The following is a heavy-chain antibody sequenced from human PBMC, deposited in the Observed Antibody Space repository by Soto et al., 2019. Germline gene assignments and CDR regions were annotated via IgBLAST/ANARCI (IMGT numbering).Heavy chain of an antibody. CDR1: GFTFSSYG. D-gene: IGHD3-3*01. V-gene: IGHV3-30*18. Sequence: QVQLVESGGGVVQPGRSLRLSCAASGFTFSSYGMHWVRQAPGKGLEWVAVISYDGSNKYYADSVKGRFTISRDNSKNTLYLQMNSLRAEDTAVYYCAKDHGFWSGYYDYWGQGTLVTVSS. CDR2: ISYDGSNK. CDR3: AKDHGFWSGYYDY. J-gene: IGHJ4*02.